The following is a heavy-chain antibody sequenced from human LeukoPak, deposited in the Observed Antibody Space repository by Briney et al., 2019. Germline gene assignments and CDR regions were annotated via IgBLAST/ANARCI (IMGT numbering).Heavy chain of an antibody. V-gene: IGHV3-9*01. CDR1: GFTFDDYA. Sequence: GRSLRLSCAASGFTFDDYAMHWVRQTPGKGLEWVSGISWNSDMIGYADSVKGRFTISRDNSKNTLYLQMNSLRAEDTAVYYCAKYPSIDYDDMDVWGKGTTVTISS. CDR3: AKYPSIDYDDMDV. CDR2: ISWNSDMI. J-gene: IGHJ6*03.